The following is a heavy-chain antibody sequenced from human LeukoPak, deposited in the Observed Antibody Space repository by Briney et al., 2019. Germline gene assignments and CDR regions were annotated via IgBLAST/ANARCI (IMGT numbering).Heavy chain of an antibody. Sequence: SETLSLTCIVSGGSISSYYWSWIRQPPGKGLEWIGYIYTSGSTNYNPSPKSRVTISVDTSKNQFSLKLSSVTAADTAVYYCASTNSPFFWFDPWGQGTLVTVSS. CDR1: GGSISSYY. D-gene: IGHD3-3*02. J-gene: IGHJ5*02. CDR2: IYTSGST. V-gene: IGHV4-4*09. CDR3: ASTNSPFFWFDP.